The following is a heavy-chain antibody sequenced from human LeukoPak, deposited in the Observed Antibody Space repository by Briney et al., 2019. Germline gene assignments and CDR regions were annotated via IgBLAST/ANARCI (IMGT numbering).Heavy chain of an antibody. D-gene: IGHD3-16*02. CDR1: GGSISSYY. V-gene: IGHV4-59*04. J-gene: IGHJ4*02. Sequence: SETLSLTCTVSGGSISSYYWSWIRQPPGKGLEWIGYIYYSGSTYYNPSLKSRVTISVDTSKNQFSLKLSSVTAADTAVYYCATSTSYDYVWGSYRPEFDYWGQGTLVTVSS. CDR3: ATSTSYDYVWGSYRPEFDY. CDR2: IYYSGST.